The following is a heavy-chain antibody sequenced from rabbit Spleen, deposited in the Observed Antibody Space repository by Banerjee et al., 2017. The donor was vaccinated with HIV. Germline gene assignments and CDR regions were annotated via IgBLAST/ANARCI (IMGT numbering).Heavy chain of an antibody. J-gene: IGHJ4*01. CDR3: ARAERSLSWALAL. Sequence: QEQLEESGGGLVQPGGSLKLSCKASGFDFSSYYMSWVRRAPGKGLEWIGYIVPVFGSTYYASWAKGRFTISKTSSTTVTLQMTSLTAADTATYFCARAERSLSWALALWGPGTLVTVS. CDR2: IVPVFGST. D-gene: IGHD3-3*01. CDR1: GFDFSSYYM. V-gene: IGHV1S45*01.